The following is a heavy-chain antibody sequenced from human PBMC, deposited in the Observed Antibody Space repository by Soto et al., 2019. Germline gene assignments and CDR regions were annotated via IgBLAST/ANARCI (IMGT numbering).Heavy chain of an antibody. CDR1: GFTFSSYG. D-gene: IGHD5-18*01. J-gene: IGHJ6*02. CDR2: ISYDGSNK. CDR3: AKDDGYTTNFYYDGMDV. V-gene: IGHV3-30*18. Sequence: QVQLVESGGGVVQPGRSLRLSCAASGFTFSSYGMHWVRQAPGKGLEWVAVISYDGSNKYYADSVKGRFTISRDNSKITLYLQMNSLKAEDRAVYYCAKDDGYTTNFYYDGMDVWGQGTMVTVSS.